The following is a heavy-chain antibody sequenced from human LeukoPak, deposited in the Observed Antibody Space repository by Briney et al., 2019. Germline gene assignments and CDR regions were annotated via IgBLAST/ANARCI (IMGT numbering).Heavy chain of an antibody. Sequence: SQTLSLTCTVSGGSISSGSYYWRWIRQPAGKGLEWIGRIYTSGSTNYNPSLKSRVTISVDTSKNQFSLKLSSVTAADTAVYYCARGEQWLVPPDYWGQGTLVTVSS. D-gene: IGHD6-19*01. V-gene: IGHV4-61*02. J-gene: IGHJ4*02. CDR2: IYTSGST. CDR3: ARGEQWLVPPDY. CDR1: GGSISSGSYY.